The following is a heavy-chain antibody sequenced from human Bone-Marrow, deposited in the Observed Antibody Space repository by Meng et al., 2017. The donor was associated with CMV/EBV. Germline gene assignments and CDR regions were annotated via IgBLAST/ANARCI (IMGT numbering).Heavy chain of an antibody. V-gene: IGHV4-59*01. CDR3: ARGTGTTQHYFDY. CDR1: RASISSFY. D-gene: IGHD1-1*01. J-gene: IGHJ4*02. CDR2: VSDSGSA. Sequence: SETLSLTCTVSRASISSFYWSWIRQPPGKGLQWIGYVSDSGSAKYNPSLESRGTISRDGSRNQFYLNLNSVTAADTAMYFCARGTGTTQHYFDYWGQGMLVTVSS.